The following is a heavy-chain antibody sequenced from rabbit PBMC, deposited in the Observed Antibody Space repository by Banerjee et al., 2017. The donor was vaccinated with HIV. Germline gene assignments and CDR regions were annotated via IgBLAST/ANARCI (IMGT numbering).Heavy chain of an antibody. J-gene: IGHJ4*01. CDR2: IDTGSRGYT. V-gene: IGHV1S40*01. CDR1: GFDFSSYYY. CDR3: ASADSSYYYFNL. Sequence: QSLEESGGDLVQPEGSLTLTCKASGFDFSSYYYMCWVRQAPGKGLEWIACIDTGSRGYTWYASWAKGRFTISKTSSTTVTLQMTSLTAADTATYFCASADSSYYYFNLWGPGTLVTVS. D-gene: IGHD8-1*01.